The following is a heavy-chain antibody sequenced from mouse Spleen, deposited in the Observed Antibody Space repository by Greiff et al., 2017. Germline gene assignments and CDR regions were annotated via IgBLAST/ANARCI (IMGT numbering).Heavy chain of an antibody. CDR3: VYGSDWYFDV. D-gene: IGHD1-1*01. Sequence: VQLQQSGPELVKPGASVKISCKASGYAFSSSWMNWVKQRPGKGLEWIGRIYPGDGDTNYNGKFKGKATLTADKSSSTAYMQLSSLTSEDSAVYFCVYGSDWYFDVWGAGTTVTVSS. J-gene: IGHJ1*01. V-gene: IGHV1-82*01. CDR2: IYPGDGDT. CDR1: GYAFSSSW.